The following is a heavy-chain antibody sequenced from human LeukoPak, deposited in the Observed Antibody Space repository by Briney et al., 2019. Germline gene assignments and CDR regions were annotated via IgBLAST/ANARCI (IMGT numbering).Heavy chain of an antibody. CDR1: GGSISSGGYY. D-gene: IGHD4-17*01. J-gene: IGHJ3*02. CDR3: ARDRYSHDYGTFDI. V-gene: IGHV4-31*03. Sequence: SETLSLTCTVSGGSISSGGYYWSWIRQHPGKGLEWIGYIYYSGSTYYNPSLKSRVTISVDASKNQFSLKLSSVTAADTAVYYCARDRYSHDYGTFDIWGQGTMVTVSS. CDR2: IYYSGST.